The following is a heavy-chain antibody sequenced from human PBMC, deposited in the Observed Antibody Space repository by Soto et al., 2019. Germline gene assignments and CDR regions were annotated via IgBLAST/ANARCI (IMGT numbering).Heavy chain of an antibody. D-gene: IGHD3-3*01. Sequence: GASVKVSCKASGYTFTSYDINWVRQATGQGLEWMGWMNPNSGNTGYAQKFQGRVTMTRNTSISTAYMELSSLMSEDTAVYYCARDLNYDFWNGPLMDVWGQGTTVTVSS. CDR3: ARDLNYDFWNGPLMDV. V-gene: IGHV1-8*01. J-gene: IGHJ6*02. CDR2: MNPNSGNT. CDR1: GYTFTSYD.